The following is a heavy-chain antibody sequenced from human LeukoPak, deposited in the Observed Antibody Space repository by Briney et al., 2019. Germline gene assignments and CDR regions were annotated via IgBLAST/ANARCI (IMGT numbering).Heavy chain of an antibody. CDR1: GFIFSDYG. CDR3: ASADYRGYYFDY. J-gene: IGHJ4*02. V-gene: IGHV3-NL1*01. CDR2: IYSGGGST. Sequence: PGGSLRLSCAASGFIFSDYGMHWVRQAPGKGLEWVSVIYSGGGSTYYADSVKGRFTISRDNSKNTLYLQMNSLRAEDTAVYYCASADYRGYYFDYWGQGTLVTVSS. D-gene: IGHD5-12*01.